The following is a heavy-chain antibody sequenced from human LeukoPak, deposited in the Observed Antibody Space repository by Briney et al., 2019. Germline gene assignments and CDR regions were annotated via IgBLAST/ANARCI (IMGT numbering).Heavy chain of an antibody. CDR1: GGSFSSYY. CDR2: IYYSGST. Sequence: EPSETLSLTCAVYGGSFSSYYWNWIRQPPGKGLEWIGYIYYSGSTNYNPSLKSRVTISVDTSKNQFSLKLSSVTAADTAVYYCARGGWYPESFQHWGQGALVTVSS. D-gene: IGHD6-19*01. CDR3: ARGGWYPESFQH. V-gene: IGHV4-59*01. J-gene: IGHJ1*01.